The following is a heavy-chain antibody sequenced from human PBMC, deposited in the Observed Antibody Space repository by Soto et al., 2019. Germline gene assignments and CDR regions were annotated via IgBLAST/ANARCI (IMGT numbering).Heavy chain of an antibody. D-gene: IGHD2-21*02. CDR2: IWYDGSIK. V-gene: IGHV3-33*01. CDR1: GFTFNTYG. Sequence: QVQLVESGGGVVQTGRSLRLSCAASGFTFNTYGMHWVRQAPGRGLEWVAVIWYDGSIKYYADSVKGRFTISRDNAKNSLYLQMHSLRDGDTAVYYCARVKVVTATDFWGQGTLVTVSS. CDR3: ARVKVVTATDF. J-gene: IGHJ4*02.